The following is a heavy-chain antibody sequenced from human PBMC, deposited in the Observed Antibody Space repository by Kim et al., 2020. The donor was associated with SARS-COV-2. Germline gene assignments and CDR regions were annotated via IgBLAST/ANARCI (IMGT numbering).Heavy chain of an antibody. CDR3: ARHGGESMIRGNRGVLGAFDI. J-gene: IGHJ3*02. CDR1: GGSINSYS. D-gene: IGHD3-10*01. V-gene: IGHV4-59*08. Sequence: SETLSLTCTVSGGSINSYSWSWMRQPPGKGLEWIGFVSYIGSTNYNPSLESRVSISIDTPRNQFSLRLNSVTAADTAVYYCARHGGESMIRGNRGVLGAFDIWGQGTMVTVSS. CDR2: VSYIGST.